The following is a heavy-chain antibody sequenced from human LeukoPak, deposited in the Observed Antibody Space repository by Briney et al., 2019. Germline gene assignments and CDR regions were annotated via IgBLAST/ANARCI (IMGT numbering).Heavy chain of an antibody. CDR1: GFTFSSYA. CDR2: ISSNGGST. D-gene: IGHD3-10*01. CDR3: AKAGSGSYYKSRSGMDV. Sequence: PGGSLRLSCSASGFTFSSYAMHWVRQAPGKGLEYVSAISSNGGSTNYADSVKDRFTISRDNSKNTLNLQMSSLRAEDTAVYYCAKAGSGSYYKSRSGMDVWGKGTTVIVSS. V-gene: IGHV3-64D*06. J-gene: IGHJ6*04.